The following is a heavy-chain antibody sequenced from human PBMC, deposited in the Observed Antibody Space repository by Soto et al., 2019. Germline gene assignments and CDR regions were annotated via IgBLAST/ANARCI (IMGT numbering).Heavy chain of an antibody. CDR2: LSGSGGST. Sequence: EVQLLEAGGGLVQPGGSQRLSCAASGFTVSSYAMTWVRQAPGKGLEWVSTLSGSGGSTYYAASVKGRFTISRGNSKDTLYLEMNSLRGEDTAVYFCAKQQGPGTPYYYAMDVWGQGTAVTVSS. V-gene: IGHV3-23*01. CDR1: GFTVSSYA. J-gene: IGHJ6*02. CDR3: AKQQGPGTPYYYAMDV. D-gene: IGHD1-1*01.